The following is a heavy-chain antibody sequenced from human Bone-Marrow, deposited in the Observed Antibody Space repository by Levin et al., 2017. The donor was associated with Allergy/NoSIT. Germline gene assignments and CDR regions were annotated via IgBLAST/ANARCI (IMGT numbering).Heavy chain of an antibody. CDR1: GFTFSKNW. CDR2: IDSDGSGT. J-gene: IGHJ6*02. Sequence: GESLKISCAASGFTFSKNWVHWVRQAPGKGLVWVSRIDSDGSGTTYADSVKGRVTISRDNAKNTAYLQMNSLRAEDTAVYYCARDKFYAMDVWGQGTTVTVSS. V-gene: IGHV3-74*01. CDR3: ARDKFYAMDV.